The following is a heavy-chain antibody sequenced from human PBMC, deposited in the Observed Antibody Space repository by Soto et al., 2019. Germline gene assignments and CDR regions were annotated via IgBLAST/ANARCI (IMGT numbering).Heavy chain of an antibody. CDR3: AKHPASGGRYIDY. Sequence: EVQLVESGGGLVQPGGSLRLSCAASGFTFSSYSMNWVRQAPGKGLEGVSYISSSSSTIYYADSVKGRFTISRDNAKNSLYLQMNSLRAEDTAVYYCAKHPASGGRYIDYWGQGTLVTVSS. D-gene: IGHD2-15*01. J-gene: IGHJ4*02. V-gene: IGHV3-48*01. CDR2: ISSSSSTI. CDR1: GFTFSSYS.